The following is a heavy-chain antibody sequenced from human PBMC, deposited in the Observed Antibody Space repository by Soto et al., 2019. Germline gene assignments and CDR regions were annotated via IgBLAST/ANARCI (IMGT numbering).Heavy chain of an antibody. CDR2: IPTYNGNR. V-gene: IGHV1-18*01. D-gene: IGHD3-3*01. CDR3: ARDAQPNGVAADGASDY. J-gene: IGHJ4*02. CDR1: GYTFKKYG. Sequence: QVQLVQSGPEVKNPGASVKVSCKASGYTFKKYGIKWVRQAPGQGLEWVGWIPTYNGNRYSAEKFQGRVTMTTDTSTSTAYMELKSRTSADTGVYYCARDAQPNGVAADGASDYWGQGTLVTVSS.